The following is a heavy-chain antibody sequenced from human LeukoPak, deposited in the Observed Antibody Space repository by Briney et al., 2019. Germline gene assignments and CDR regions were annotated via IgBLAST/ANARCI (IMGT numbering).Heavy chain of an antibody. CDR2: ITTYNGNT. D-gene: IGHD4-17*01. V-gene: IGHV1-18*01. CDR3: ARGYDYGDYVGDFDY. CDR1: GYTFTSYP. J-gene: IGHJ4*02. Sequence: ASVTVSRKASGYTFTSYPINWVRQAPGQGLEWMGWITTYNGNTHYAQKLQGRVTMTTETSTSTAYMDLRGLRSDDTAVYYCARGYDYGDYVGDFDYWGQGTLVTVSS.